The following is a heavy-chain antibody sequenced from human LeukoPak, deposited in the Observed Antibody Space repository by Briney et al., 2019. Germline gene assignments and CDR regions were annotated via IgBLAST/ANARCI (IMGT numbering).Heavy chain of an antibody. V-gene: IGHV4-61*02. CDR3: ARGRVLTGYGGRKAGWFDP. CDR2: IYTSGST. D-gene: IGHD3-9*01. Sequence: SETLSLTCTVSGGSISSGSYYWSWIRQPAGKGLEWIGRIYTSGSTNYNPSLKSRVTMSVDTSKNQFSLKLSSVTAADTAVYYCARGRVLTGYGGRKAGWFDPWGQGTLVTVSS. J-gene: IGHJ5*02. CDR1: GGSISSGSYY.